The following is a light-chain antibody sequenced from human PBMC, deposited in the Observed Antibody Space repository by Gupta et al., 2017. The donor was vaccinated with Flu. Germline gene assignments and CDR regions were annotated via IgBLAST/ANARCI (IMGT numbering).Light chain of an antibody. CDR1: SSNVGVNY. V-gene: IGLV1-47*01. CDR2: KND. J-gene: IGLJ2*01. CDR3: AAWDDNVSGPV. Sequence: KGTISGAGTSSNVGVNYVYWYQHFPGTAPKLLMQKNDQRPSGVPDRFSGSKSGTSASLAISGLRAEDEADYYCAAWDDNVSGPVFGGGTKLTVL.